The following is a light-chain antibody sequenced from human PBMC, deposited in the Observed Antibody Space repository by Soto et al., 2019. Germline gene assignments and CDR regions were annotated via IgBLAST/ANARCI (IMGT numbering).Light chain of an antibody. CDR3: QQYDTYSRT. V-gene: IGKV1-5*01. Sequence: DIQMTQSPSTLSASVGDRVTITCRASQSFSGTLAWYQQKPGRAPRLLIYDASSLERGVPSRFSGSGSGTEFTLTISSLQPDDFATYYGQQYDTYSRTFGQGTKVEI. CDR1: QSFSGT. J-gene: IGKJ1*01. CDR2: DAS.